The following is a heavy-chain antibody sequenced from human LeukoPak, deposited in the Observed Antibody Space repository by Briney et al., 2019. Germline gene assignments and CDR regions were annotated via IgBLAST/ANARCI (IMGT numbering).Heavy chain of an antibody. CDR2: FDPEDGET. J-gene: IGHJ4*02. Sequence: ASVKVSCKVSGYTLTELSMHWVRQAPGKGLEWMGGFDPEDGETIYAQKFQGRVTMTEDTSTDTAYMELSSLRSEDTAVYCCATTHSGSYSRPFDYWGQGTLVTVSS. CDR3: ATTHSGSYSRPFDY. D-gene: IGHD1-26*01. CDR1: GYTLTELS. V-gene: IGHV1-24*01.